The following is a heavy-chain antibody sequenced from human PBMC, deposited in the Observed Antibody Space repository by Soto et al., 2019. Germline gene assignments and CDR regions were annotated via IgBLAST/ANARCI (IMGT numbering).Heavy chain of an antibody. D-gene: IGHD2-2*01. CDR1: GFTLSSYG. Sequence: PGGSLRLSCAASGFTLSSYGMHWVRQAPGKGLEWVAVIWYDGSNKYYADSVKGRFTISRDNSKNTLYLQMNSLRAEDTAVYYCARDMGDIVVVPAATRYYYYYGMDVWGQGTTVTVSS. J-gene: IGHJ6*02. CDR2: IWYDGSNK. CDR3: ARDMGDIVVVPAATRYYYYYGMDV. V-gene: IGHV3-33*01.